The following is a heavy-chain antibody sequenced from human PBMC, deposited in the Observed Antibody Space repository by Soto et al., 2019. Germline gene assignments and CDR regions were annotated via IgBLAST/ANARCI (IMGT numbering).Heavy chain of an antibody. V-gene: IGHV1-69*13. J-gene: IGHJ4*02. CDR3: ARENRAYCGGDCAIDY. CDR2: IIPIFGTA. D-gene: IGHD2-21*02. Sequence: ASVKVSCKASGGTFSSYAISWVLQAPGQGLEWMGGIIPIFGTANYAQKFQGRVTITADESTSTAYMELSSLRSEDTAVYYCARENRAYCGGDCAIDYWGQGTLVTVSS. CDR1: GGTFSSYA.